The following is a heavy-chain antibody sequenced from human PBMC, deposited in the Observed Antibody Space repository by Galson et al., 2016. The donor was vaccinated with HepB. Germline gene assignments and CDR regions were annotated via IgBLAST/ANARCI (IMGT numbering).Heavy chain of an antibody. J-gene: IGHJ4*02. D-gene: IGHD7-27*01. CDR2: ISPYNGDT. V-gene: IGHV1-18*01. Sequence: SVKVSCKAPGYTFTNYGITWVRQAPGQGLEWMGWISPYNGDTNFAQKFQGRVTMTTDTSASTVYMELRSLRYDNTAVYFCARVGPLGSYDYWGQGTLVTVSS. CDR3: ARVGPLGSYDY. CDR1: GYTFTNYG.